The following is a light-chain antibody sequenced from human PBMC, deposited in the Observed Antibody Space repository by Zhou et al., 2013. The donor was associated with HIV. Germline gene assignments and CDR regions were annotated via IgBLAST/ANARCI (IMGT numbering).Light chain of an antibody. Sequence: DIQMTQSPYSLSASVGDRVTITCRASQIISSSLNWYQQEPGKAPKNLIYAASSLQSGVPSRFSGSGSGTDFTLTINGLQPEDFATYYCQQSYSTPFTFGPGTKVEIK. V-gene: IGKV1-39*01. CDR2: AAS. J-gene: IGKJ3*01. CDR3: QQSYSTPFT. CDR1: QIISSS.